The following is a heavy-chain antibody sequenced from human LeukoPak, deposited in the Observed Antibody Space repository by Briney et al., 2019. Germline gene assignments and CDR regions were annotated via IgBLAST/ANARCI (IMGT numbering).Heavy chain of an antibody. CDR1: GGSIRTSTYY. D-gene: IGHD3-22*01. Sequence: SETLSLTCAVSGGSIRTSTYYWSWIRQPPGKGLEWIGYIYYSGSTNYNPSLKSRVTISVDTSKNQFSLKLSSVTAADTAVYYCARRNYYDSSGYYWYAFDIWGQGTMVTVSS. CDR2: IYYSGST. CDR3: ARRNYYDSSGYYWYAFDI. V-gene: IGHV4-61*05. J-gene: IGHJ3*02.